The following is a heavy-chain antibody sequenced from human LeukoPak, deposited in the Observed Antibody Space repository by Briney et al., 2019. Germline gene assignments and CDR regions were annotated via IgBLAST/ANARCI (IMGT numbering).Heavy chain of an antibody. D-gene: IGHD3-16*02. CDR1: GFTFTNFG. Sequence: AGGSLRLSCAASGFTFTNFGMTWVRQAPGKGLEWVSSVSGSRSAYYADSVKGRFTISRDNSKNTLYLQMNSLRAEDTAVYYCARVRISYYDYVWGSYRYYYFDYWGQGTLVTVSS. CDR3: ARVRISYYDYVWGSYRYYYFDY. V-gene: IGHV3-23*01. J-gene: IGHJ4*02. CDR2: VSGSRSA.